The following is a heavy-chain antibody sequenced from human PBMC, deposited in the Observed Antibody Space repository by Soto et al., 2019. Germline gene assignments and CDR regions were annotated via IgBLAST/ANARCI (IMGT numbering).Heavy chain of an antibody. CDR3: ARLERGYDCWSGYYYYYGMDV. CDR1: GFTFDDYG. Sequence: GGSLRLSCAASGFTFDDYGMSWVRQAPGKGLEWVSGINWNGGSTGYADSVKGRFTISRDNAKNSLYLQMNSLRAEDTALYHCARLERGYDCWSGYYYYYGMDVWGQGTTVTVSS. CDR2: INWNGGST. V-gene: IGHV3-20*01. D-gene: IGHD3-3*01. J-gene: IGHJ6*02.